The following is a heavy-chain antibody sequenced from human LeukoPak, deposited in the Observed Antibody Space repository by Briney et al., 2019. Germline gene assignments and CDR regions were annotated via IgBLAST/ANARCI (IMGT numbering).Heavy chain of an antibody. J-gene: IGHJ6*03. CDR3: ASSITMVREGGYYYYMDV. D-gene: IGHD3-10*01. V-gene: IGHV1-69*13. Sequence: ASVKVSCKASGGTFSSYAISWVRQAPGQGLEWMGGIIPIFGTANYAQKFQGRVTITADESTSTAYMELSSLRSEDTAVYYCASSITMVREGGYYYYMDVWGKGTTVTVSS. CDR1: GGTFSSYA. CDR2: IIPIFGTA.